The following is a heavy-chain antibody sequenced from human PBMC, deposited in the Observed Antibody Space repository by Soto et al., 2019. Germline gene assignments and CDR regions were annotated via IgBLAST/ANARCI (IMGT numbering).Heavy chain of an antibody. V-gene: IGHV4-34*01. CDR3: ARGLNYYGSGSYGSFDY. J-gene: IGHJ4*02. Sequence: QVQLQQWGAGLLKPSETLSLTCAVYGGSFSSYYWSWIRQPPGKGLEWIGEINHSGSTNYNPSLKSRVTISVDTSKNQFSLKLSSLTAADTAVYYCARGLNYYGSGSYGSFDYWGQGTLVTVSS. CDR2: INHSGST. D-gene: IGHD3-10*01. CDR1: GGSFSSYY.